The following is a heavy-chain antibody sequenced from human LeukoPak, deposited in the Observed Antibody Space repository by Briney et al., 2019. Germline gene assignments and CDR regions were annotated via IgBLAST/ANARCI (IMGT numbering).Heavy chain of an antibody. CDR1: GYTFTDYY. J-gene: IGHJ3*02. V-gene: IGHV1-69-2*01. CDR2: VDPEDGET. D-gene: IGHD1-26*01. Sequence: ASVKISCKVSGYTFTDYYMHWVQHAPGKGLEWMGLVDPEDGETIYAEKFQGRVTITADTSTDTAYMELSSLRSEHTAVYYCATVPTEWELLLENDAFDIWGQGTMVTVSS. CDR3: ATVPTEWELLLENDAFDI.